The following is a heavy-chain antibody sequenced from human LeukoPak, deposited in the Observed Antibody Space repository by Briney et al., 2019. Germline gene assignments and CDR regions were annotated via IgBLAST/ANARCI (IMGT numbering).Heavy chain of an antibody. CDR2: IYYSGST. CDR3: ARQKPTVKPRGAFDI. CDR1: GGSFSGYY. J-gene: IGHJ3*02. Sequence: PSETLSLTCAVYGGSFSGYYWSWIRQPPGKGLEWIGSIYYSGSTYYNPSLKSRVTISVDTSKNQFSLKLSSVTAADTAVYYCARQKPTVKPRGAFDIWGQGTMVTVSS. V-gene: IGHV4-34*01. D-gene: IGHD4-11*01.